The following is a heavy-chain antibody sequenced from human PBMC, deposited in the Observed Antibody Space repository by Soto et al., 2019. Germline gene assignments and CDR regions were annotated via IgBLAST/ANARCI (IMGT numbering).Heavy chain of an antibody. CDR3: ARDPHCSGGSCTDY. V-gene: IGHV4-31*03. CDR1: GGSISSGGYY. J-gene: IGHJ4*02. Sequence: SETLSLTCTVSGGSISSGGYYWSWIRQLPGKGLEWIGYIYYSGSTYYNPSLKSRVTISVDTSKNQFSLKLSSVTAADTAVYYCARDPHCSGGSCTDYWGQGTLVTVSS. D-gene: IGHD2-15*01. CDR2: IYYSGST.